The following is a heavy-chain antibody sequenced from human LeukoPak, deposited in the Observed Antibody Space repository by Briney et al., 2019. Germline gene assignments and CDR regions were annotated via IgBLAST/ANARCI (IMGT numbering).Heavy chain of an antibody. D-gene: IGHD2-2*01. J-gene: IGHJ4*02. CDR1: GGSFSDYY. CDR2: INHSGST. V-gene: IGHV4-34*01. Sequence: SETLSLTCAVYGGSFSDYYWSWIRQSPGKGLEWIGEINHSGSTNYNPSLKSRVTISVDTSKNQFSLRLTSVTAADTAVYYCARGRILVPTTMEDLDYWGQGTLVTVSS. CDR3: ARGRILVPTTMEDLDY.